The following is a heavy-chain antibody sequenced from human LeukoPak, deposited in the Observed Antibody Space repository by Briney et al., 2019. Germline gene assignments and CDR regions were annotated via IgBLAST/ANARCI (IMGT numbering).Heavy chain of an antibody. CDR2: IKSDGST. D-gene: IGHD3-22*01. V-gene: IGHV3-74*01. Sequence: GGSLRLSCAASGFTFSTYWMHWVRQAPGKGLVWVSRIKSDGSTNYADSVKGRFTISRDNAKNTVSLQMNSLRPEDTGVYYCARAPSEIGGFYPEYFRHWGQGTLVTVSS. CDR3: ARAPSEIGGFYPEYFRH. CDR1: GFTFSTYW. J-gene: IGHJ1*01.